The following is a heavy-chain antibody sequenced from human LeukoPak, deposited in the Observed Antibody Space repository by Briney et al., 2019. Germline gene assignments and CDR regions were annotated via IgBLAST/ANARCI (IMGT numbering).Heavy chain of an antibody. CDR3: ARGGAVAGHNWFDP. D-gene: IGHD6-19*01. V-gene: IGHV1-8*03. CDR2: MNPNNGNT. CDR1: GYTFTSYY. Sequence: ASGKVSCKPSGYTFTSYYTRWVRQASGQGLEWMGWMNPNNGNTGYAQKFQGRVTIPRDPSISTAYMELSSLRSEDTAVSFCARGGAVAGHNWFDPWGQGNLVIVSS. J-gene: IGHJ5*02.